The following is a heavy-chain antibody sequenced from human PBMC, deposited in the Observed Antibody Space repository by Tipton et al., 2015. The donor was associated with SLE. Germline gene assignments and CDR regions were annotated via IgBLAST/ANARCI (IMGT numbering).Heavy chain of an antibody. Sequence: TLSLTCTVSGGSISSYYWSWIRQPPGKGLEWIGYIYYSGSTNYNPSLKSRVTISVDTSKNQFSPKLYSVTAADTAVYYCARLGSGWYPIDYWGQGTLVTVSS. CDR2: IYYSGST. D-gene: IGHD6-19*01. CDR1: GGSISSYY. CDR3: ARLGSGWYPIDY. J-gene: IGHJ4*02. V-gene: IGHV4-59*08.